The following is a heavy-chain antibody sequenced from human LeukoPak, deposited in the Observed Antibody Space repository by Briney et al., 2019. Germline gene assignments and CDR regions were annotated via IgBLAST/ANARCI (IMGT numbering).Heavy chain of an antibody. CDR3: AATSSAPTGRSLNY. Sequence: PSETLSLTCTVSGGSISSYYWSWIRQPPGKGLEWIGYIYYSGSTNYTPSLKSRVTISVDTSKNKFSLKLSSVTAADTALYYGAATSSAPTGRSLNYWGQGTLVTVHS. CDR1: GGSISSYY. CDR2: IYYSGST. V-gene: IGHV4-59*12. D-gene: IGHD3-22*01. J-gene: IGHJ4*02.